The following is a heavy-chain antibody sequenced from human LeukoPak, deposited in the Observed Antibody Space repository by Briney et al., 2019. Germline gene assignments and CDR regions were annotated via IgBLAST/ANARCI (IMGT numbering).Heavy chain of an antibody. V-gene: IGHV3-30*02. D-gene: IGHD3-3*01. CDR1: GFTFSSYG. CDR3: ARTYYDYWSGPYAFDI. Sequence: GGSLKPSCAGFGFTFSSYGMHWVPQAPGKGLGGVAFIRYDGSNKYYADSVKGRFTISRDNSENTLYLRMNNLRAEDTAVVYCARTYYDYWSGPYAFDIWGQGTMVTVSS. J-gene: IGHJ3*02. CDR2: IRYDGSNK.